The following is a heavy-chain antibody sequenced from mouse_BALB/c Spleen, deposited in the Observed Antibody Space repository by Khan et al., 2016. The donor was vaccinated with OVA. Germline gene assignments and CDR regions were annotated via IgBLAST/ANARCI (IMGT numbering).Heavy chain of an antibody. CDR3: TRLVDY. Sequence: EVKLEESGGGLVKPGGSLKLSCAASGFTFSSYAMSWVRQTPEKRLEWVASISSGGSTYSPDSVKGRFTISRDDARNILYLQMSGLRSEDTAMYYCTRLVDYWGQGTSVTGSS. V-gene: IGHV5-6-5*01. J-gene: IGHJ4*01. CDR1: GFTFSSYA. CDR2: ISSGGST.